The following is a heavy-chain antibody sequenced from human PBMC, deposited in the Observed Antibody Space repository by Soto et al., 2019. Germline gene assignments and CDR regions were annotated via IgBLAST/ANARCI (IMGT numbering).Heavy chain of an antibody. J-gene: IGHJ6*02. CDR1: GDSVSSGNYY. V-gene: IGHV4-61*01. CDR2: IYYNGST. D-gene: IGHD2-2*01. Sequence: QVQLQESGPGLVKPSETLSLTCTVSGDSVSSGNYYWSWIRQPPGKGLEWIEYIYYNGSTNYNPSLKSRVTISLDTSKNQFSLMLSSVTAADTAVYYCARDLTHSSTIVVYYGMDVWGQGTTVTVSS. CDR3: ARDLTHSSTIVVYYGMDV.